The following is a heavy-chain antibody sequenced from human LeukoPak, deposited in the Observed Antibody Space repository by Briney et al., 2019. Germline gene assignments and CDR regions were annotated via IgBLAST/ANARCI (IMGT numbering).Heavy chain of an antibody. Sequence: GGSLRLSCAASGFTFSNYWMSWVRQAPGKGLEWVANIKQDASEKYYVGSVMGRFTISRDNAKNSLYLQMNSLRAEDTAVYYCARGYNTNWYRYYFDYWGQGTLVTVSS. CDR2: IKQDASEK. J-gene: IGHJ4*02. D-gene: IGHD6-13*01. V-gene: IGHV3-7*04. CDR3: ARGYNTNWYRYYFDY. CDR1: GFTFSNYW.